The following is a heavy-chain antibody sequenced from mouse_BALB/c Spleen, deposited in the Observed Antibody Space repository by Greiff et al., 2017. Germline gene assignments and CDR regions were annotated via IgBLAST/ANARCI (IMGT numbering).Heavy chain of an antibody. CDR1: GFTFSDYY. V-gene: IGHV5-4*02. CDR3: AKYCYSSSYDWYFDV. Sequence: EVQGVESGGGLVKPGGSLTLSCAASGFTFSDYYVYWVRQTPEKRLEWVGTISDGGSYTYYPDSVKGRFTITRDKTKNNLYLQMSSLKAEDTAKYYCAKYCYSSSYDWYFDVWGAGTTVTVSS. CDR2: ISDGGSYT. J-gene: IGHJ1*01. D-gene: IGHD1-1*01.